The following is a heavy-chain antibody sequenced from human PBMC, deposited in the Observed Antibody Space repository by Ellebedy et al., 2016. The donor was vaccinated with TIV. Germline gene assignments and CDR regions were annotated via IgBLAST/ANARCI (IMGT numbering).Heavy chain of an antibody. CDR1: GFTFSSYG. Sequence: PGGSLRLSCAASGFTFSSYGMHWVRQAPGKGLERVAIIWYDGSNKYYADSVKGRFTISRDNSKNTLYLQMNSLRAEDTAVYYCARDGNLLHGYSYGTADYWGQGTLVTVSS. J-gene: IGHJ4*02. D-gene: IGHD5-18*01. CDR2: IWYDGSNK. V-gene: IGHV3-33*01. CDR3: ARDGNLLHGYSYGTADY.